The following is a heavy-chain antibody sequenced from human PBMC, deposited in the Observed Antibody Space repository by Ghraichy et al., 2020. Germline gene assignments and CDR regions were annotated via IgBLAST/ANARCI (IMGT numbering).Heavy chain of an antibody. V-gene: IGHV4-39*01. CDR1: GDSFNSYNYY. CDR2: IYYSGST. Sequence: SETLSLTCTVSGDSFNSYNYYWGWVRQPPGKGLEWIGSIYYSGSTYNDPSLKSRVTISVDTSKNQFSLKLHSVTAADTAAYFCAGHMVRGYYFDAWGQGALVSVSS. J-gene: IGHJ4*02. CDR3: AGHMVRGYYFDA. D-gene: IGHD3-10*01.